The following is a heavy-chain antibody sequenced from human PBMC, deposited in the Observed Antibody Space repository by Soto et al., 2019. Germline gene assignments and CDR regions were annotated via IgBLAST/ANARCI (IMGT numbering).Heavy chain of an antibody. CDR3: ASRPHARSGWAGRY. CDR1: GCTFDDYA. V-gene: IGHV3-9*01. CDR2: ISWNSGSI. Sequence: GGSRRRSCAASGCTFDDYARHWVRQAPGKGLEWVSGISWNSGSIGYADSVKGRFTISRDNAKNSLYLQMNSLRAEDTALYYCASRPHARSGWAGRYWGQGTPVTVPS. J-gene: IGHJ4*02. D-gene: IGHD6-19*01.